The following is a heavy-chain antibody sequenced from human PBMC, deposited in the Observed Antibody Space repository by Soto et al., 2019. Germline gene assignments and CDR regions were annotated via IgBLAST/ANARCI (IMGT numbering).Heavy chain of an antibody. J-gene: IGHJ6*02. CDR3: ARYDSSGYYWPYYYYGMDV. V-gene: IGHV3-21*01. CDR2: ISSSSSYI. D-gene: IGHD3-22*01. CDR1: GFTFSTYS. Sequence: EVQLVESGGGLVKPGGSLRLSCAASGFTFSTYSMNWVRQAPGKGLEWVSSISSSSSYIYYADSVKGRFTISRDNAKNPLYLQMHSLRSEDTAVYYCARYDSSGYYWPYYYYGMDVWGQGTTVTFSS.